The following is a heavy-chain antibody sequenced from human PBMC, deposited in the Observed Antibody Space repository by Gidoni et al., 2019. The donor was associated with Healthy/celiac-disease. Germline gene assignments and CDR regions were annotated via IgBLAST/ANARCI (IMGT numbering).Heavy chain of an antibody. CDR3: ARDSRYCSGGSCTYYFDY. Sequence: QVQLVQSGAEVKKPGASVTVSCKASGSTFTSYGLSGVRQAPGQGREWMGWISAYNGNTTTAQKLQGRVTMTTDTSTSTAYMELRSLRSDDTAVYYCARDSRYCSGGSCTYYFDYWGQGTLVTVSS. J-gene: IGHJ4*02. CDR1: GSTFTSYG. V-gene: IGHV1-18*04. D-gene: IGHD2-15*01. CDR2: ISAYNGNT.